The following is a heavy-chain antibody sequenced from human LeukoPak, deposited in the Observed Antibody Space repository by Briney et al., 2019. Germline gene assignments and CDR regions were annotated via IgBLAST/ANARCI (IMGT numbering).Heavy chain of an antibody. CDR2: IYYSGST. V-gene: IGHV4-38-2*02. CDR1: GYSISSGYY. J-gene: IGHJ4*02. D-gene: IGHD3-3*01. Sequence: SETLSLTCTVSGYSISSGYYWGWIRQPPGKGLEWIGSIYYSGSTYYNPSLKSRVTISVDTSKNQFSLKLSSVTAADTAVYYCAREAYDFWSGYYNYWGQGTLVTVSS. CDR3: AREAYDFWSGYYNY.